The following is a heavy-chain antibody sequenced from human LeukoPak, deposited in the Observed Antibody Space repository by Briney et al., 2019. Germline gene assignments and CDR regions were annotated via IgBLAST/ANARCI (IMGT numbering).Heavy chain of an antibody. V-gene: IGHV4-30-2*01. CDR2: IYHSGST. J-gene: IGHJ4*02. CDR1: GGSISSGGYS. D-gene: IGHD7-27*01. Sequence: PSETLSLTCAVSGGSISSGGYSGGWIRQPRGRGLEWIGYIYHSGSTYYNPSLKSRVTISVDRSKNQFSLELSSVTAADTAVYYCARTNWEYYFDYWGQGTLVTVSS. CDR3: ARTNWEYYFDY.